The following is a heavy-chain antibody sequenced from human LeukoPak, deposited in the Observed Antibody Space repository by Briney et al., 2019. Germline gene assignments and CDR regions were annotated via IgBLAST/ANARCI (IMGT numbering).Heavy chain of an antibody. CDR2: IIPILGIA. CDR3: ASGTAYYYDSSGYHY. J-gene: IGHJ4*02. Sequence: SVKVCCKASGGTFSSYAISWVRQAPGQGLEWMGRIIPILGIANYAQKFQGRVTITADKSTSTAYMELSSLRSEDTAVYYCASGTAYYYDSSGYHYWGQGTLVTVSS. V-gene: IGHV1-69*04. D-gene: IGHD3-22*01. CDR1: GGTFSSYA.